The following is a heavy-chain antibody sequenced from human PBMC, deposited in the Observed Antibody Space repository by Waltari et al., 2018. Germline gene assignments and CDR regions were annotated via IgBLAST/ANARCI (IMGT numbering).Heavy chain of an antibody. J-gene: IGHJ4*02. V-gene: IGHV3-23*01. Sequence: EVQLLESGGILVQPGGSLRLSCAASGFAFSNYAMPWVRQAPGEGLEWVSSISFVGGNTYYADSLKGRFTISRDNSKNTLYLQMNSLTVADTAVYYCAKEITAADAPYFFDYWGRGTLVTVSS. CDR3: AKEITAADAPYFFDY. D-gene: IGHD6-13*01. CDR2: ISFVGGNT. CDR1: GFAFSNYA.